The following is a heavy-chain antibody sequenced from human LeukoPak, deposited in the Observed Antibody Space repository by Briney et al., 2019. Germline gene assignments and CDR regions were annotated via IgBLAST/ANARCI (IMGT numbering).Heavy chain of an antibody. Sequence: ASVKVSCKASGYTFTGYYMHWVRQAPGQGLEWMGWINPNSGGTNYAQKFQGRVTMTRDTSISTAYMELSRLGSDDTAVYYCARETAAEPSFDPWGQGTLVTVSS. V-gene: IGHV1-2*02. CDR2: INPNSGGT. CDR3: ARETAAEPSFDP. J-gene: IGHJ5*02. D-gene: IGHD6-13*01. CDR1: GYTFTGYY.